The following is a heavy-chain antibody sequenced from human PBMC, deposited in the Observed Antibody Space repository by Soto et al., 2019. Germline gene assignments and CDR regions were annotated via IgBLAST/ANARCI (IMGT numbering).Heavy chain of an antibody. CDR1: GFTFDDYA. CDR3: TRKEVGAPTSFDY. D-gene: IGHD1-26*01. Sequence: GGSLRLSCTTSGFTFDDYAMSWFRQAPGKGLEWVGFIRSKAYGGTTEFAASVKGRFTISRDDSKSIAYLQVNSLKAEDTAMYYCTRKEVGAPTSFDYWGQGTLVTVSS. J-gene: IGHJ4*02. V-gene: IGHV3-49*03. CDR2: IRSKAYGGTT.